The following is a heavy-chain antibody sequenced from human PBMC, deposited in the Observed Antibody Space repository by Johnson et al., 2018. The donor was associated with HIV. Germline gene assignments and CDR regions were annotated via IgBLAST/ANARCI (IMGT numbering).Heavy chain of an antibody. CDR3: ALSGSSVVVAFDI. V-gene: IGHV3-66*01. CDR2: LYSGGDT. CDR1: GFPVSSSY. J-gene: IGHJ3*02. D-gene: IGHD6-6*01. Sequence: VQLVESGGGLVQPGGSLRLSCAASGFPVSSSYMSWVRQAPGKGLEWVSVLYSGGDTYYADSVEGRFIISRDNSKNTLYLQMNSLRAEDTAVYYCALSGSSVVVAFDIWGQGTMVTVSS.